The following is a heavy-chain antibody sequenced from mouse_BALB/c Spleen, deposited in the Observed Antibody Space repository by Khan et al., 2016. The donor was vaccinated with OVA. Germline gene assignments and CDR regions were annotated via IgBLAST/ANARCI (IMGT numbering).Heavy chain of an antibody. CDR2: ISYSGST. CDR3: ARDGSRYNYAMDY. V-gene: IGHV3-2*02. J-gene: IGHJ4*01. D-gene: IGHD2-3*01. CDR1: GYSITSDYA. Sequence: EVQLQESGPGLVKPSQSLSLTCTVTGYSITSDYAWNWIRQFPGNKLEWMGYISYSGSTNYNPALNSRISITRDTSKNQFFLQLNSVTTEDTATYYCARDGSRYNYAMDYWGQGTSGTVSS.